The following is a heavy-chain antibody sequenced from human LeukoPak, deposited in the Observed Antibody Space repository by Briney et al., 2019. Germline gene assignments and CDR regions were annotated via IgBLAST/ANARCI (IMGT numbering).Heavy chain of an antibody. CDR2: IYYSGST. CDR3: ARDNWNYGSSMDV. Sequence: SETLSLTCAVSGGSVSSYYWSWIRQPPGKGLEWIGYIYYSGSTNYNPSLKSRVTISVDTSKNQFSLKLSSVTAADTAVYHCARDNWNYGSSMDVWGQGTTVTVSS. D-gene: IGHD1-7*01. J-gene: IGHJ6*02. V-gene: IGHV4-59*02. CDR1: GGSVSSYY.